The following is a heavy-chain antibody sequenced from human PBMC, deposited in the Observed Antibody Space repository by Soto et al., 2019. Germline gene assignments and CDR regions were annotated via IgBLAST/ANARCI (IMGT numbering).Heavy chain of an antibody. CDR2: IKQDGSEK. Sequence: PGGSLRLSCAASGFTFSRYWMSWVRQAPGKGLEWVANIKQDGSEKYYVDSVKGRFTISRDNAKNSLYLQMNSLRAEDTAVYYCARGSWCRLRYFDWLLDYCRQRTLVAVSS. D-gene: IGHD3-9*01. CDR1: GFTFSRYW. V-gene: IGHV3-7*01. CDR3: ARGSWCRLRYFDWLLDY. J-gene: IGHJ4*02.